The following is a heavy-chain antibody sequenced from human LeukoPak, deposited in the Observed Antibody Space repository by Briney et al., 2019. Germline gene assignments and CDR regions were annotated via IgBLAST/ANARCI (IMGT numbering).Heavy chain of an antibody. Sequence: SETLSLTCTVSGGSISSYYWSWIRQPPGKGLEWIGYIYYSGRTNYNPSLKSRITILVDTSKNQFSLKLSSVTAADTAVYYCARGVRTQQPSSFDYWGQGTLVTVSS. CDR3: ARGVRTQQPSSFDY. V-gene: IGHV4-59*12. CDR1: GGSISSYY. J-gene: IGHJ4*02. CDR2: IYYSGRT. D-gene: IGHD6-13*01.